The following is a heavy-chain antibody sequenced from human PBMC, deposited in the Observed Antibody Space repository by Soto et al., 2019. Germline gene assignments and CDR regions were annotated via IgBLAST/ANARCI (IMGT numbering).Heavy chain of an antibody. CDR2: INHRGST. Sequence: QVQLQQWGAGLLKPSETLSLTCAVYGGSFSGYYWSWIRQPPGKGLEWIGEINHRGSTNYNPSLKSRVTIPVDTSKNQFSLKLSSVTAADTAVYYCARVGQLWPDYWGQGTLVTVSS. CDR1: GGSFSGYY. V-gene: IGHV4-34*01. D-gene: IGHD5-18*01. J-gene: IGHJ4*02. CDR3: ARVGQLWPDY.